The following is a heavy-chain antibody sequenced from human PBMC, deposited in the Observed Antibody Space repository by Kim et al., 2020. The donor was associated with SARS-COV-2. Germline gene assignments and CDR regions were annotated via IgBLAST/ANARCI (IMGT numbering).Heavy chain of an antibody. Sequence: GGSLRLSCAASGFTFSSYAMSWVRQAPGKGLEWVSAISGSGGSTYYADSVKGRFTISRDNSKNTLYLQMNSLRAEDTAVYYCAKDLTYYYGSRGLSIGNYWGQGTLVTVSS. CDR3: AKDLTYYYGSRGLSIGNY. V-gene: IGHV3-23*01. CDR1: GFTFSSYA. CDR2: ISGSGGST. D-gene: IGHD3-10*01. J-gene: IGHJ4*02.